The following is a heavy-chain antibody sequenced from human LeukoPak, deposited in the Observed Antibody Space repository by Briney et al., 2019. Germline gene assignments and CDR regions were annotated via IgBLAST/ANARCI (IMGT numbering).Heavy chain of an antibody. CDR2: IYSGGST. V-gene: IGHV3-53*01. D-gene: IGHD3-9*01. Sequence: GGSLRLSCAASGFTVSSNYMSWVRRAPGKGLEWVSVIYSGGSTYYADSVKGRFTISRDNSKNTLYLQMNSLRAEDTAVYYCARDPGILTGDAFDIWGQGTMVTVSS. J-gene: IGHJ3*02. CDR1: GFTVSSNY. CDR3: ARDPGILTGDAFDI.